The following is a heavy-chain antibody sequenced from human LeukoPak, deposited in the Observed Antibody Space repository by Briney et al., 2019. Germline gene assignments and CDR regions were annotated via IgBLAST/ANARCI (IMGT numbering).Heavy chain of an antibody. CDR2: ISDDGSNE. V-gene: IGHV3-30*18. J-gene: IGHJ4*02. Sequence: PGRSLRLSCAASGFTFSYYGMHWVRQAPGEGLEWVAAISDDGSNEYYADSVKGRFTISRDNSKNTLYLQMNSLRAEDTAVYYCAKDLWFGEFLHYWGQGTLVTVSS. CDR3: AKDLWFGEFLHY. D-gene: IGHD3-10*01. CDR1: GFTFSYYG.